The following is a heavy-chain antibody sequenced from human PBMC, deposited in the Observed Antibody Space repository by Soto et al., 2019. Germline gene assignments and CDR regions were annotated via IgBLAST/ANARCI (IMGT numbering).Heavy chain of an antibody. V-gene: IGHV4-59*01. J-gene: IGHJ5*02. CDR1: GGSLSNCY. CDR2: IYYTGST. Sequence: SETLSLTCTVSGGSLSNCYWGWIRQPPGKRPEWIGNIYYTGSTDYNPSLKSRVTISVDRSTNQFPLDLNSVTAADTAVYYCARGGLYVWGSSRSSENWFDPWGQGTLVTVSS. CDR3: ARGGLYVWGSSRSSENWFDP. D-gene: IGHD3-16*02.